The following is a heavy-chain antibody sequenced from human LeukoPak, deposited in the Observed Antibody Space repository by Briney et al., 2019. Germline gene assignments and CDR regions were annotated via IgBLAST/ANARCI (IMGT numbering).Heavy chain of an antibody. D-gene: IGHD6-6*01. CDR2: IYYSGST. CDR3: ARWGYNSSSSVNWFDP. V-gene: IGHV4-31*03. Sequence: SETLSLTCTVSGGSISSGGYYWSWIRQHPGKGLEWIGYIYYSGSTYYNPSLKSRVTISVDTSKNQFSLKLSSVTAADTAVYYCARWGYNSSSSVNWFDPWGQGTLVTVS. J-gene: IGHJ5*02. CDR1: GGSISSGGYY.